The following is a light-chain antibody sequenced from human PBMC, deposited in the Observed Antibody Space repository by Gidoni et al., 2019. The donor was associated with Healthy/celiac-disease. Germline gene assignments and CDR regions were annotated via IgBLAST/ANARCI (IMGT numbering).Light chain of an antibody. Sequence: VVTPEPSLTLSPAGPVTLTCGSSTGAVTSGHYPYWFQQKPGQAPRTLIYDTRNKPSWTPARFLGSPHGGKAALTLSGAQQEDEAEDYCLLSHSGARRVFGGGTKLTVL. J-gene: IGLJ3*02. V-gene: IGLV7-46*01. CDR3: LLSHSGARRV. CDR2: DTR. CDR1: TGAVTSGHY.